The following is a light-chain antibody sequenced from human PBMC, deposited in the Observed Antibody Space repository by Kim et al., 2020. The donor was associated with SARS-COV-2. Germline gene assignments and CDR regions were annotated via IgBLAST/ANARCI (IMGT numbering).Light chain of an antibody. CDR3: NSRDSNDKSWV. CDR1: SLRSYY. V-gene: IGLV3-19*01. CDR2: GKN. J-gene: IGLJ3*02. Sequence: SSELTQDPAVSVALGQTVRITCQGDSLRSYYASWYQQKPGQAPVLVIYGKNNRPSGIPDRFSGSSSGNTASLTITGAQAEDEADYYSNSRDSNDKSWVFG.